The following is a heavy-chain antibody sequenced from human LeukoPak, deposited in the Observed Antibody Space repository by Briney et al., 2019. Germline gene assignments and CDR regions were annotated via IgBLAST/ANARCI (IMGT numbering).Heavy chain of an antibody. Sequence: ASVKVSFKASGYTFTSYYMHWVRQAPGQGLEWMGIINPSGGSTSYAQKFQGRVTMTRDTSTSTVYMELSSLRSEDTAVYYCAGSSWPNWFDPWGQGTLVTVSS. D-gene: IGHD6-13*01. CDR1: GYTFTSYY. J-gene: IGHJ5*02. V-gene: IGHV1-46*01. CDR3: AGSSWPNWFDP. CDR2: INPSGGST.